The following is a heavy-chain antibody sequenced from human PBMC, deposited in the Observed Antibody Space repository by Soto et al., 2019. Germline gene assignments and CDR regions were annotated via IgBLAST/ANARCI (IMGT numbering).Heavy chain of an antibody. V-gene: IGHV3-23*01. Sequence: HPGGSLRLSCAASGFTFSIFAMSWVRQSPGKGLEWVSTISGSGGSTYYADAVKGRFTISRDNSMGTLYLQMKSLRVEDTAIYYCAKEVSLGSTVELGYWGQGALVTVSS. J-gene: IGHJ4*02. CDR3: AKEVSLGSTVELGY. CDR1: GFTFSIFA. CDR2: ISGSGGST. D-gene: IGHD1-7*01.